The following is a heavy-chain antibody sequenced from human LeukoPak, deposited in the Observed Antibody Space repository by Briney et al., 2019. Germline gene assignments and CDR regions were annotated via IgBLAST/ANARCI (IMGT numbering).Heavy chain of an antibody. CDR2: MYYSGST. V-gene: IGHV4-59*01. CDR3: ARDRGPLYYFDY. D-gene: IGHD3-10*01. CDR1: GGSISSYH. Sequence: SETLSLTCTVSGGSISSYHWSWIRQPPGKGLEWIGYMYYSGSTSYNPSLKSRITISVGTSKNQFSLKVTSVTPADTAVYYCARDRGPLYYFDYWGQGALVTVSS. J-gene: IGHJ4*02.